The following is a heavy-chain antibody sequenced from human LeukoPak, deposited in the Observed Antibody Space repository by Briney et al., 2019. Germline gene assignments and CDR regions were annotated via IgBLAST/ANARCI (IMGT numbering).Heavy chain of an antibody. V-gene: IGHV3-48*04. CDR1: GFTFKVYG. CDR3: ARATRNCYDY. J-gene: IGHJ4*02. CDR2: ISHTSDTI. Sequence: GGSLRLSCAAAGFTFKVYGMNWVRQAPGKAPEWVSYISHTSDTIYYADSAKGRFTMSRDNARNSLFLQMDSLRAEDTALYYCARATRNCYDYWGQGTLVTVSS.